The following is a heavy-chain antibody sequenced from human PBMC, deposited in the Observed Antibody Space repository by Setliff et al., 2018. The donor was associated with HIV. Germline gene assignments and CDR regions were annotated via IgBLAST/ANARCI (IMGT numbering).Heavy chain of an antibody. Sequence: SETLSLTCAVYGESFTDHFWTWIRQSPGKGLEWLGEINHSGSTNQNPSLKSRFTISLDTSKKQFSLRLNSVTAADTGVYYCARAPSCADSWCYMYYYYYYGMDVWGLGTTVTVSS. J-gene: IGHJ6*02. V-gene: IGHV4-34*01. CDR2: INHSGST. CDR3: ARAPSCADSWCYMYYYYYYGMDV. D-gene: IGHD2-8*01. CDR1: GESFTDHF.